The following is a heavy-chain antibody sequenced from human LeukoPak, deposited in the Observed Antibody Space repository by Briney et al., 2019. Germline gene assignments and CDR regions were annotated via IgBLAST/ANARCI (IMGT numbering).Heavy chain of an antibody. CDR2: ISSSSSYR. Sequence: GGSLRLSCAASGFTLSTYSMNWVRQAPGEGLEWVSSISSSSSYRYYPVSVKGRFTIHRVNAQNSLYLQMNSLRAEDTAVYYFARDTQPGGSTSSHFDYWSQGTLVTVSS. D-gene: IGHD2-2*01. CDR1: GFTLSTYS. CDR3: ARDTQPGGSTSSHFDY. V-gene: IGHV3-21*01. J-gene: IGHJ4*02.